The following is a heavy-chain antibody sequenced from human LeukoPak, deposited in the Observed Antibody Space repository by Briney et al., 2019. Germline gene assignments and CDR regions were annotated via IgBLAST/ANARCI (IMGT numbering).Heavy chain of an antibody. V-gene: IGHV3-7*03. CDR1: GFTFSSYW. CDR3: AKALFQGGYYYDSSGYYLFDY. J-gene: IGHJ4*02. CDR2: IKQDGSEK. Sequence: GGSLRLSCAASGFTFSSYWMSWVRQAPGKGLEWVANIKQDGSEKYYVDSVKGRFTISRDNAKNSLYLQMNSLRAEDTALYYCAKALFQGGYYYDSSGYYLFDYWGQGTLVTVSS. D-gene: IGHD3-22*01.